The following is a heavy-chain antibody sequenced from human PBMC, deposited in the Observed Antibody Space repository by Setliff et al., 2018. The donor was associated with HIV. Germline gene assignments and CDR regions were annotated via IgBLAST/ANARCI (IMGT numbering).Heavy chain of an antibody. CDR1: GGTFSGQV. D-gene: IGHD5-12*01. V-gene: IGHV1-69*06. Sequence: SVKVSCKASGGTFSGQVINWVRQAPGQGLEWMGEVVPLFGTAIYAQKFQGRVTMTEDTSTDTAYMEMSGLRSEDTAVYYCAVDGAGGWLRPMPDYWGQGTLVTVSS. CDR3: AVDGAGGWLRPMPDY. CDR2: VVPLFGTA. J-gene: IGHJ4*02.